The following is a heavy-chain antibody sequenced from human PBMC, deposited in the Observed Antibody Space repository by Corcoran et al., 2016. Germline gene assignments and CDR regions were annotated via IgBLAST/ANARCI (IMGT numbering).Heavy chain of an antibody. CDR3: ARVRYYYYYYGMDV. Sequence: QVQLQQWGAGLLKPSETLSLTCAVYGGSFSGYYWSWIRQPPGKGLEWIGEINHSGSTNYNPSLKSRVTISVDTSKNQFSLKLSSVTAADTAVDYCARVRYYYYYYGMDVWGQGTTVTVSS. V-gene: IGHV4-34*01. CDR2: INHSGST. J-gene: IGHJ6*02. CDR1: GGSFSGYY.